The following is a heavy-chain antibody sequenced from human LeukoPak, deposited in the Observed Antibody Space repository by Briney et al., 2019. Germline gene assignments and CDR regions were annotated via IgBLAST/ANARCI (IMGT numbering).Heavy chain of an antibody. V-gene: IGHV3-30*02. Sequence: GGSLRLSCAASGLTFTNFGMHWVRQAPGKGLDWVAFIMYDGSIKFYADSVLGRFTISRDNSKNTLDLQMNSLRTEDTAVYYCVKESLEGDTWGQGTLVTVSS. D-gene: IGHD1-1*01. CDR2: IMYDGSIK. J-gene: IGHJ5*02. CDR3: VKESLEGDT. CDR1: GLTFTNFG.